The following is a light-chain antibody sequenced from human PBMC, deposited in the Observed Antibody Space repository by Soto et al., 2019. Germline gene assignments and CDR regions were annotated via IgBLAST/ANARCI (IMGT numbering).Light chain of an antibody. Sequence: QSVLTQPPSVSGAPGQRVTISCTGTSSNIGAGQDVHWYRQLPGAAPKFLISDSNNRASGVPDRFSVSKSGASASLAITGLRAEDEGDCFCQSYGTSLSGLYVFGTGTKVTV. CDR2: DSN. V-gene: IGLV1-40*01. CDR1: SSNIGAGQD. J-gene: IGLJ1*01. CDR3: QSYGTSLSGLYV.